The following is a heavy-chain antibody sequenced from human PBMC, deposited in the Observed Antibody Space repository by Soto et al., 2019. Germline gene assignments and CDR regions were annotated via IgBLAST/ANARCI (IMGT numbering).Heavy chain of an antibody. Sequence: GGSLRLSCAASGFTFSSYGMHWVRQAPGKGLEWVAVISYDGSNKYYADSVKGRFTISRDNSKNTLYLQMNSLRAEDTAVYYCAKDCLGSSWDHTFDYWGQGT. CDR3: AKDCLGSSWDHTFDY. J-gene: IGHJ4*02. V-gene: IGHV3-30*18. CDR2: ISYDGSNK. D-gene: IGHD6-13*01. CDR1: GFTFSSYG.